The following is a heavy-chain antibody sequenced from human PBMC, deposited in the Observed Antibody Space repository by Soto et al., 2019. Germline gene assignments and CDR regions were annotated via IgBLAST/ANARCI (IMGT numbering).Heavy chain of an antibody. CDR3: ATDTYCSGGNCYSGEFAY. Sequence: GGSLRLSCAASGFTFTSYAMTWVRQAPGKGLEWVSTISGSGGSTDYTYSVKGRFTISRDNSKNTLYLQMNSLRAEDTAVYYCATDTYCSGGNCYSGEFAYWGQGTLVTVSS. J-gene: IGHJ4*02. CDR2: ISGSGGST. V-gene: IGHV3-23*01. CDR1: GFTFTSYA. D-gene: IGHD2-15*01.